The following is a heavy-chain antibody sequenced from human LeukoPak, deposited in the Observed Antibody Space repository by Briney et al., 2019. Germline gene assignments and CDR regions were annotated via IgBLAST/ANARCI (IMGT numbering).Heavy chain of an antibody. CDR3: ARDYRPYYDILTGYGADPAFDI. V-gene: IGHV3-21*01. D-gene: IGHD3-9*01. Sequence: PGGSLRLSCAASGFTFSSYSMNWVRQAPGKGLEWVSSISSSSSYIYYADSVKGRFTISRDNAKNSLYLQMNGLRAEDTAVYYCARDYRPYYDILTGYGADPAFDIWGQGTMVTVSS. CDR1: GFTFSSYS. J-gene: IGHJ3*02. CDR2: ISSSSSYI.